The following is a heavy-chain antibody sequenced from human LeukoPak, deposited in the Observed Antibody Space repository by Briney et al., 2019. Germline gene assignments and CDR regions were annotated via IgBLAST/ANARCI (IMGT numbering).Heavy chain of an antibody. CDR1: GFTFSSYS. D-gene: IGHD3-22*01. Sequence: KAGGSLRLSCAASGFTFSSYSMNWVRQAPGKGLEWVSSISSSSSYIYYADSVKGRFTISRDNAKNSLYLQMNSLRAEDTAVYYCARRALTRDYYDSSGYRLYYFDYWGQGTLVTVSS. CDR2: ISSSSSYI. CDR3: ARRALTRDYYDSSGYRLYYFDY. J-gene: IGHJ4*02. V-gene: IGHV3-21*01.